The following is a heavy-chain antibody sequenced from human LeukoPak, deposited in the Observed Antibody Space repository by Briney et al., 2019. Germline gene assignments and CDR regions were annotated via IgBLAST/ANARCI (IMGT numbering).Heavy chain of an antibody. CDR2: ISGSGGST. CDR1: GFTFSSYA. V-gene: IGHV3-23*01. J-gene: IGHJ4*02. CDR3: AKVGLYYYDSSGSSY. Sequence: GGSLRLSCAASGFTFSSYAMSWVRQAPGKGLEWVSAISGSGGSTYYADSVKGRFTISRDNSKNTLYLQMNSLRAEDTAVYYCAKVGLYYYDSSGSSYWGQGTLVTVSS. D-gene: IGHD3-22*01.